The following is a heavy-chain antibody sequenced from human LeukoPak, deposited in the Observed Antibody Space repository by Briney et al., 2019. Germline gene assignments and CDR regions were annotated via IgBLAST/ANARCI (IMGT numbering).Heavy chain of an antibody. V-gene: IGHV1-24*01. CDR3: ARSKSLRYDFWSGYYYYYYMDV. J-gene: IGHJ6*03. Sequence: VASVKVSCKVSGYTLTELSMHWVRQAPGKGLEWMGGFDPEDGETIYAQKFQGRVTMTEDTSTDTAYMELSSLRSEDTAVYYCARSKSLRYDFWSGYYYYYYMDVWGKGTTVTVSS. CDR1: GYTLTELS. D-gene: IGHD3-3*01. CDR2: FDPEDGET.